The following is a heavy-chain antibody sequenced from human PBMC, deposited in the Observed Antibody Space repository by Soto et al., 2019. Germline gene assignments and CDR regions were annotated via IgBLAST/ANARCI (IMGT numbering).Heavy chain of an antibody. CDR2: IYDSGST. Sequence: SETLSLTCSVSGASISSGDYYWSWIRQHPGKGLEWIGYIYDSGSTNYNPSLKSRVTISVDTSKNQFSLKLSSVTAADTAVYYCASMEGGNWFDPWGQGTLVTVSS. D-gene: IGHD3-16*01. CDR1: GASISSGDYY. CDR3: ASMEGGNWFDP. V-gene: IGHV4-61*08. J-gene: IGHJ5*02.